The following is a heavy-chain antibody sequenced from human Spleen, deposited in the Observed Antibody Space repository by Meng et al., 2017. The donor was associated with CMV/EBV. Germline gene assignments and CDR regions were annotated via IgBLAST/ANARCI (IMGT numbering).Heavy chain of an antibody. CDR1: GFTFSNYN. D-gene: IGHD2-2*02. CDR2: ISSSSSTM. V-gene: IGHV3-48*02. CDR3: ARESRLLYDGWFDP. Sequence: GGSLRLSCAVSGFTFSNYNMHWVRQAPGKGLEWVSYISSSSSTMYYADSVDGRFTVSRDNAKNSLYLQMNSLRDEDTAVYYCARESRLLYDGWFDPWGQGTLVTVSS. J-gene: IGHJ5*02.